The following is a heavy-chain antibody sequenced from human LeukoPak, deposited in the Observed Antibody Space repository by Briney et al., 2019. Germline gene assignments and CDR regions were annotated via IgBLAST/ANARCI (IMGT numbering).Heavy chain of an antibody. Sequence: SETLSLTCTVPGGSISSYYWSWIRQPPGKGLEWIGYIYYSGSTNYNPSLKSRVTISVDTSKNQFSLKLSSVTAADTAVYYCAWRLMTTVTTEARGQGTLVTVSS. CDR2: IYYSGST. CDR3: AWRLMTTVTTEA. J-gene: IGHJ4*02. D-gene: IGHD4-17*01. CDR1: GGSISSYY. V-gene: IGHV4-59*01.